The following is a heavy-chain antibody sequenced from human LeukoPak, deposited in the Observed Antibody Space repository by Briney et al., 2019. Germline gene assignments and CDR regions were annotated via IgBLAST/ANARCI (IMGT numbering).Heavy chain of an antibody. Sequence: SETLSLTCAVSGGSISSGGYSWSWIRQPPGKGLEWIGYIYHSGSTNYNPSLKSRVTISVDTSKNQFSLKLSSVTAADTAVYYCARGVRGHGSENWFDPWGQGTLVTVSS. J-gene: IGHJ5*02. D-gene: IGHD3-10*01. CDR1: GGSISSGGYS. CDR3: ARGVRGHGSENWFDP. V-gene: IGHV4-30-2*01. CDR2: IYHSGST.